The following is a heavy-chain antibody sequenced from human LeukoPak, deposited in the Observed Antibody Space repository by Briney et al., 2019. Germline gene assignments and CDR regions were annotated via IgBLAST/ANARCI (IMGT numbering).Heavy chain of an antibody. Sequence: GASVKVSCKASGHTFTSYAMNWVRQAPGQGLEWMGWINTNTGNPTYAQGFTGLFVFSLDTSVSTAYLQISSLKAEDTAVYYCARDGGLWFGELKVNYMDVWGKGTTVTVSS. D-gene: IGHD3-10*01. CDR3: ARDGGLWFGELKVNYMDV. V-gene: IGHV7-4-1*02. CDR1: GHTFTSYA. CDR2: INTNTGNP. J-gene: IGHJ6*03.